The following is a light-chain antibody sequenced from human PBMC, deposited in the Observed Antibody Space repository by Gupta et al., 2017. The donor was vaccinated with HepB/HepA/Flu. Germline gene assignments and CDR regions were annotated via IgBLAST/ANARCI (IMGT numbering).Light chain of an antibody. V-gene: IGKV3-20*01. J-gene: IGKJ3*01. CDR3: QQYGSSIFT. Sequence: IVLTQSPGTLSLSPGDRATLSCSASQSVSSSYLAWYQQKPGQAPMLLIYGASSWATGIPDRFSGSGSGTDFTLTIRRLVPEDFAVYYCQQYGSSIFTFGPGTKVDIK. CDR1: QSVSSSY. CDR2: GAS.